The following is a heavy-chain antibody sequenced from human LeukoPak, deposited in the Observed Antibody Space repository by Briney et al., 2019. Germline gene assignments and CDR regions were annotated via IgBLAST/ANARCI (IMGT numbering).Heavy chain of an antibody. V-gene: IGHV3-7*02. Sequence: GGCLRLSCAASGFTFSGFSMSWGRQSPTKGVEWVDNIKQDGSERYYVDSVKRRFTISRDNAKNSLSLQMNNLRVEDTAVYYCARAGSHWHYVYWGQGTVVTVSS. CDR2: IKQDGSER. J-gene: IGHJ4*02. CDR1: GFTFSGFS. CDR3: ARAGSHWHYVY. D-gene: IGHD3-10*01.